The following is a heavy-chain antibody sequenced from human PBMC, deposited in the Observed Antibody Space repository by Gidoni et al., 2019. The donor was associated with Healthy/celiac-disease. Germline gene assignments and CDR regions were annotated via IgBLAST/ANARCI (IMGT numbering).Heavy chain of an antibody. J-gene: IGHJ5*02. Sequence: QVQLQESGPGLVKPSQTLPLTCTLPGGSISSGDYYWSWIRQPPGKGLEWIGYIYYSGSTYYNPSLKSRVTISVDTSKNQFSLKLSSVTAADTAVYYCAREEGIAAEGWIDPWGQGTLVTVSS. CDR3: AREEGIAAEGWIDP. CDR2: IYYSGST. D-gene: IGHD6-13*01. CDR1: GGSISSGDYY. V-gene: IGHV4-30-4*01.